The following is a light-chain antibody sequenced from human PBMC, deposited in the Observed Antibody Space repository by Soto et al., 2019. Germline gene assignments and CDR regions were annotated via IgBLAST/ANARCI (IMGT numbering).Light chain of an antibody. V-gene: IGKV1-5*01. J-gene: IGKJ2*01. CDR2: DAS. Sequence: DIQMTQSPSTLSASVGDRVTITCRASQSISSWLAWYQQKPGKAPKLLIYDASSLESGVPSRFSGSGSGTEFTLTISSLQPDDFATYYCQQYDSYSPSFGQVTKLQLK. CDR3: QQYDSYSPS. CDR1: QSISSW.